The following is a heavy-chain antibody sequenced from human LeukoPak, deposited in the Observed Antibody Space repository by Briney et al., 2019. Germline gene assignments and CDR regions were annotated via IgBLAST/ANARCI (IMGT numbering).Heavy chain of an antibody. CDR2: ISYDGSNK. V-gene: IGHV3-30-3*01. CDR1: GFTFSSYA. D-gene: IGHD6-13*01. J-gene: IGHJ4*02. Sequence: GGSLRLSCAASGFTFSSYAMHWVRQAPGKGLEWVAVISYDGSNKYYADSVRGRFTISRDNSKNTLYLQMNSLRAEDTAVYYCARVGEVIAAATYYFDYWGQGTLVTVSS. CDR3: ARVGEVIAAATYYFDY.